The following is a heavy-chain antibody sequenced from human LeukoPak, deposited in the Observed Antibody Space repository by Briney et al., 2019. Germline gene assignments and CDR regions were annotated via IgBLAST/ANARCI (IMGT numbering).Heavy chain of an antibody. CDR3: ARSRYCSGGSCYTGPPYFDY. CDR1: GFTFSSYE. CDR2: IYSGGNT. D-gene: IGHD2-15*01. V-gene: IGHV3-53*01. J-gene: IGHJ4*02. Sequence: GGSLRLSCAASGFTFSSYEMSWVRQAPGKGLEWVSVIYSGGNTYYADSVKGRFTISRDNSKNTLYLQMNSLRAEDTAVYYCARSRYCSGGSCYTGPPYFDYWGQGTLVTVSS.